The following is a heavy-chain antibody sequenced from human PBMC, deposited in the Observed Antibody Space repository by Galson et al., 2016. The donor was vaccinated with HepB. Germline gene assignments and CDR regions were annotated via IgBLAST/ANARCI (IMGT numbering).Heavy chain of an antibody. CDR1: GFTFYDYA. Sequence: SLRLSCAASGFTFYDYAMHWVRQAPGKGLQWVANVKQDGSEKYYAESVKGRFTISRDNARNSMFLQMNSLRPDDTAVYYCGRAQWIPARRAAYFDYWGQGILVTVSS. CDR2: VKQDGSEK. D-gene: IGHD5-18*01. J-gene: IGHJ4*02. V-gene: IGHV3-7*04. CDR3: GRAQWIPARRAAYFDY.